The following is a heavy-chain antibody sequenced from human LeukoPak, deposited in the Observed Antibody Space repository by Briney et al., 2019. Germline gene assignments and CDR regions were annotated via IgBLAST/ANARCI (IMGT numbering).Heavy chain of an antibody. V-gene: IGHV3-48*01. Sequence: GGSLRLSCAASGFTFSTYSMNWVRQAPGKGLEWVAHISSSSANIYYADSVKGRFTITRDNAQNSLLLQMNSVRVEDTALYHCVRDGPGTAIPGNMDVWGKGTTVTVSS. CDR1: GFTFSTYS. CDR3: VRDGPGTAIPGNMDV. J-gene: IGHJ6*03. D-gene: IGHD1/OR15-1a*01. CDR2: ISSSSANI.